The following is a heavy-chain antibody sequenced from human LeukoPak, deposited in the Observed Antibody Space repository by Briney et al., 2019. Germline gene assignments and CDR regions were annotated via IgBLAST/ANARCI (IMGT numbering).Heavy chain of an antibody. J-gene: IGHJ6*02. Sequence: GPVKVSCKASGNTFTSYDINWVRQATGQGLEWMGWMNPNSGNTGYAQKFQGRVTMTRNTSISTAYMELSSLRSEDTAVYYCARASSSLRYFDWLHHYYYGMDVWGQGTTVTVSS. V-gene: IGHV1-8*01. CDR3: ARASSSLRYFDWLHHYYYGMDV. CDR2: MNPNSGNT. CDR1: GNTFTSYD. D-gene: IGHD3-9*01.